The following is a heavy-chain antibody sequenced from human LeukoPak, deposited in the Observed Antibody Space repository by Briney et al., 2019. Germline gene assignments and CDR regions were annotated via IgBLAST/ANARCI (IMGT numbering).Heavy chain of an antibody. D-gene: IGHD3-9*01. CDR2: INHSGST. J-gene: IGHJ4*02. CDR3: ARAAFDRYYDILTGAHTRYYFDY. Sequence: PSETLSLTCAVYGGSFSGYYWSWIRQPPGKGLEWIGEINHSGSTNYNPSPKSRVTISVDTSKNQFSLKLSSVTAADTAVYYCARAAFDRYYDILTGAHTRYYFDYWGQGTLVTVSS. V-gene: IGHV4-34*01. CDR1: GGSFSGYY.